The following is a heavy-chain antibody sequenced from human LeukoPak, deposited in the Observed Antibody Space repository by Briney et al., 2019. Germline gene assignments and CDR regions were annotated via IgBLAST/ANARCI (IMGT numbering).Heavy chain of an antibody. CDR1: GFTFSSYD. V-gene: IGHV3-13*01. J-gene: IGHJ4*02. Sequence: QAGGSLRLSCAASGFTFSSYDMHWVRQATGKGLEWVSAIGTAGDTYYPGSVKGRFTISRENAKNSLYLQMNSLRAGDTAVYYCARGLGIPAATAPYYFDYWGQGTLVTVSS. CDR2: IGTAGDT. CDR3: ARGLGIPAATAPYYFDY. D-gene: IGHD2-2*01.